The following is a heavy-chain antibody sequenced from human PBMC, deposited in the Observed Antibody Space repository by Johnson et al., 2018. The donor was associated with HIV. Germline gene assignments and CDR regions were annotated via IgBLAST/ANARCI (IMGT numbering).Heavy chain of an antibody. J-gene: IGHJ3*02. Sequence: QVQLVESGGGVVQPGRSLRLSCAASGFTFSSYAMHWVRQAPGKGLEWVAIISYDGSNKYYADSVKGRFTISRDNSKNSLYLQMNSLRAEDTAFYYCASQLGATGAFDIWGQGTMVTVSS. CDR1: GFTFSSYA. D-gene: IGHD1-26*01. CDR3: ASQLGATGAFDI. CDR2: ISYDGSNK. V-gene: IGHV3-30-3*01.